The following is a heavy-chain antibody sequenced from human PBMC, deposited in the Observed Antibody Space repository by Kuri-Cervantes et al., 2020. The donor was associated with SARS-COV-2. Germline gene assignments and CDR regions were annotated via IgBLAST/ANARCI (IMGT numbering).Heavy chain of an antibody. V-gene: IGHV3-21*01. CDR2: IDSSSYYI. CDR3: AREEGGELGEAFDY. J-gene: IGHJ4*02. D-gene: IGHD7-27*01. Sequence: GESLKISCAASGFTFSGYSMNWIRQAPGKWLEWVASIDSSSYYIYHADSVKGRLTISRDNAKTSLYLQMNSLKPEDTAVYYCAREEGGELGEAFDYWGQGALVTVSS. CDR1: GFTFSGYS.